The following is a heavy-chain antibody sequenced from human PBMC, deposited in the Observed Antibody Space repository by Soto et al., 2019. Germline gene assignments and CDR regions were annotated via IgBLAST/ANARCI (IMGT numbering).Heavy chain of an antibody. D-gene: IGHD1-1*01. V-gene: IGHV4-59*12. Sequence: PSETLSLTCTVSGGSISSYYWSWIRQPPGKGLEWIGYIYYSGSTNYNPSLKSRVAISVGSSNNQFFLDLSSVTAADTAVYYCARDRKWIQLDYYYGMDVWGQGTTVTVSS. J-gene: IGHJ6*02. CDR3: ARDRKWIQLDYYYGMDV. CDR2: IYYSGST. CDR1: GGSISSYY.